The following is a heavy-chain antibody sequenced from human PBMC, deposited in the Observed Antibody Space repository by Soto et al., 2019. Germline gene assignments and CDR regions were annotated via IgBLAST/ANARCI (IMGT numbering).Heavy chain of an antibody. CDR1: GFNFSNAW. J-gene: IGHJ4*02. Sequence: GESLKISCAASGFNFSNAWMNWVRQAPGKGLEWVGRIKSKTDGGTTDYAAPVKGRFTISRDDSKNTLYLQMNSLKTEDTAVYYCTTDEGLDSSGYYSMQDYWGQGTLVTVSS. D-gene: IGHD3-22*01. V-gene: IGHV3-15*07. CDR2: IKSKTDGGTT. CDR3: TTDEGLDSSGYYSMQDY.